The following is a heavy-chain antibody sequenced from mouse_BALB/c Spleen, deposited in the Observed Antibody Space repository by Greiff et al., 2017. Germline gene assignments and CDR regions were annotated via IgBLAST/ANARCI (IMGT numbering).Heavy chain of an antibody. CDR3: TRDGDWDERAWFAY. V-gene: IGHV5-6-4*01. CDR1: GFTFSSYT. Sequence: EVQLVESGGGLVKPGGSLKLSCAASGFTFSSYTMSWVRQTPEKRLEWVATISSGGSYTYYPDSVKGRFTISRDNAKNTLYLQMSSLKSEDTAMYYCTRDGDWDERAWFAYWGQGTLVTVSA. J-gene: IGHJ3*01. D-gene: IGHD4-1*01. CDR2: ISSGGSYT.